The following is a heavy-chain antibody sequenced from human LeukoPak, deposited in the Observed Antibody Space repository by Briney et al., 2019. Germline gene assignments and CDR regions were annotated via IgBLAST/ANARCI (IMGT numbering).Heavy chain of an antibody. CDR1: GGSISSGGYY. CDR2: IYYSGST. CDR3: ARGSDGSGSYYRGGIDY. J-gene: IGHJ4*02. D-gene: IGHD3-10*01. V-gene: IGHV4-31*03. Sequence: PSQTLSPTCTVSGGSISSGGYYWSWIRQHPGKGLGWIGYIYYSGSTYYNPSLKSRVTISVDTSKNQFSLKLSSVTAADTAVYYCARGSDGSGSYYRGGIDYWGQGTLVTVSS.